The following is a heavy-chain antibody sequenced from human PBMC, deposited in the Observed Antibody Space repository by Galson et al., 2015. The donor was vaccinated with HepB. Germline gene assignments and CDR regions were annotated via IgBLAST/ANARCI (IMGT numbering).Heavy chain of an antibody. CDR2: ISSGGETI. CDR3: TRFPHDYSSAFDI. V-gene: IGHV3-30*04. Sequence: SLRLSCAASGFSTSPYAMHWVRQAPGKGLEWIINISSGGETIYYLDSVKGRFSISRDNSKNILYLQMNGLTAEDTAVCYCTRFPHDYSSAFDIWGRGTLVTVSS. D-gene: IGHD4-11*01. J-gene: IGHJ3*02. CDR1: GFSTSPYA.